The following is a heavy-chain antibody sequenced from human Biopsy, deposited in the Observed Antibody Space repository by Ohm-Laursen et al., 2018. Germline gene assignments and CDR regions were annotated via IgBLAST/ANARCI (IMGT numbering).Heavy chain of an antibody. CDR1: GFAFDDYA. CDR2: ITWNSGSI. V-gene: IGHV3-9*01. CDR3: AKDLGQVTAAIGY. D-gene: IGHD2-21*02. J-gene: IGHJ4*02. Sequence: SLRLSCTAPGFAFDDYAMHWVRQAPGKGLEWVSGITWNSGSIGYADSVKGRFSIFRDNAKHSLYLQMNSLRAEDTALYYCAKDLGQVTAAIGYWGQGTLVTVSS.